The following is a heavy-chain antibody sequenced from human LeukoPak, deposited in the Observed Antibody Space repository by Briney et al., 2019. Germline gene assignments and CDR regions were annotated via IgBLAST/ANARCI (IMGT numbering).Heavy chain of an antibody. V-gene: IGHV3-21*01. CDR1: GFTFSSCS. J-gene: IGHJ4*02. CDR3: ARGFIAVAGTGDY. D-gene: IGHD6-19*01. Sequence: GGSLRLSCAASGFTFSSCSMTWVRQAPGKGLEWVSSISSSSSYIYYADSVKGRFTISRDNAKNSLYLQMNSLRAEDMAVYYCARGFIAVAGTGDYWGQGTLVTVSS. CDR2: ISSSSSYI.